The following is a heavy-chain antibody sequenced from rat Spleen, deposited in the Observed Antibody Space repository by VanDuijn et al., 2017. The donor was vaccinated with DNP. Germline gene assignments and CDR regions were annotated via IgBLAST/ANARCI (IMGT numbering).Heavy chain of an antibody. CDR3: ARGSSSIYWYFDF. CDR1: EFTFSRSD. D-gene: IGHD1-2*01. V-gene: IGHV5-20*01. Sequence: EVQLVESGGGLVQTGRSLKISCEASEFTFSRSDVAWVRQAPTKGLELVAYIGYDGGSTYYGDSVKGRFTISRDNAKSSLYLQMNSLKSEDTATYYCARGSSSIYWYFDFWGPGTMVTVSS. J-gene: IGHJ1*01. CDR2: IGYDGGST.